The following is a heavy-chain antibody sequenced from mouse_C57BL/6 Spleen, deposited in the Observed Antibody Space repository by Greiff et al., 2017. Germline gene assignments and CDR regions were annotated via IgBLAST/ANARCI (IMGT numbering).Heavy chain of an antibody. Sequence: VQLQQPGAELVRPGSSVKLSCKASGYTFTSYWMHWVKQRPIQGLEWIGNIDPSDSETNYNQKFKDKATLTVDKSSSTAYMQLRSLTSEDSAVYYCARLGYYGSSLYYYAMDYWGQGTSVTVSS. J-gene: IGHJ4*01. CDR3: ARLGYYGSSLYYYAMDY. CDR2: IDPSDSET. V-gene: IGHV1-52*01. D-gene: IGHD1-1*01. CDR1: GYTFTSYW.